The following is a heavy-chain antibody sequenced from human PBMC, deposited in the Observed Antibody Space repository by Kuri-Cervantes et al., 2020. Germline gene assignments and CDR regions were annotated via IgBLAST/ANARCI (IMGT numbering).Heavy chain of an antibody. CDR1: GVSITSGGYY. CDR3: ARELGGGSFGI. CDR2: INHSGST. Sequence: SETLSLTCPVSGVSITSGGYYWSWIRQPPGKGLEWIGEINHSGSTNYNPSLKSRVTISVDTSKNQFSLKLSSVTAADTAVYYCARELGGGSFGIWGQGTLVTVSS. V-gene: IGHV4-34*01. D-gene: IGHD2-15*01. J-gene: IGHJ4*02.